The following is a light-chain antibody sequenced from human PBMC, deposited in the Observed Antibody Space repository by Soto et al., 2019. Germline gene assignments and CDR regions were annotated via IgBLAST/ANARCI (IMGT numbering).Light chain of an antibody. CDR1: QSISSW. CDR3: QQYLTYSWT. V-gene: IGKV1-5*03. J-gene: IGKJ1*01. Sequence: DIQMAQSPSTRSASVGDRVTITCRASQSISSWLALYQQKPGKAPKLLIYKSSSLESGVPSRFSGSGSGTEFTLTISFLQPDDLATYYCQQYLTYSWTVVQGNKVEMK. CDR2: KSS.